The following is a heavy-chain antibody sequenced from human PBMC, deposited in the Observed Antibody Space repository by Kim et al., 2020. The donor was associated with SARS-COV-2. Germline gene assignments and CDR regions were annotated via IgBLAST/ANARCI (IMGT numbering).Heavy chain of an antibody. CDR1: GFTFSSYA. Sequence: GGSLRLSCAASGFTFSSYAMHWVRQAPGKGLEWVAVISYDGSNKYYADSVKGRFTISRDNSKNTLYLQMNSLRAEDTAVYYCARGSVRYSSGWYGPGPVLGMDVWGQGTTVTVSS. V-gene: IGHV3-30*04. CDR2: ISYDGSNK. D-gene: IGHD6-19*01. CDR3: ARGSVRYSSGWYGPGPVLGMDV. J-gene: IGHJ6*02.